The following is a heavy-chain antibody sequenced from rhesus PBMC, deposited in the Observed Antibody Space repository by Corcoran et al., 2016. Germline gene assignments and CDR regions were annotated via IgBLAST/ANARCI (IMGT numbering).Heavy chain of an antibody. CDR3: ARGGDTVTTYYYGLDS. Sequence: QVQLVQSGAEVKKPGSSVKVSCKASGYTFTDYYMHWGRQAPRQGHEWMGWINPYNGNTTYAQKFQGRVTMTRDTSTSTAYMELSSLRSEDTAVYYCARGGDTVTTYYYGLDSWGQGVVVTVSS. D-gene: IGHD4-23*01. CDR2: INPYNGNT. V-gene: IGHV1S2*01. CDR1: GYTFTDYY. J-gene: IGHJ6*01.